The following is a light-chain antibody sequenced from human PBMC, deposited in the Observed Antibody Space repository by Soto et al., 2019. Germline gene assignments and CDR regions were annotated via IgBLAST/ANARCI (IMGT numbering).Light chain of an antibody. CDR1: QGIRND. CDR3: LQDSSYPYT. Sequence: AIQMTQSPPSLSASVGDRITINCRASQGIRNDLGWYQQKPGKAPKALIYAASSLQSGVPSRFSGSGSGTDFTLTISNLQPEDFATYYCLQDSSYPYTFGQGTKLEIK. J-gene: IGKJ2*01. V-gene: IGKV1-6*01. CDR2: AAS.